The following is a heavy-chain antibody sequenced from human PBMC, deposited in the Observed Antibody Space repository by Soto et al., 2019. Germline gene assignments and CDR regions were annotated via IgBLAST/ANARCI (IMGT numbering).Heavy chain of an antibody. CDR2: ISYSGSA. Sequence: QVQLQESGPGLVKPSQTLSLTCNVSSGSISRGHYYWSWIRQRPGVGLEWNGYISYSGSAYYNPYLESRVIISLATSKSQLAHTLVSLTAADTAVYYCARGSMLRGVTAFHNWGHGTLVTVSS. J-gene: IGHJ3*02. CDR1: SGSISRGHYY. V-gene: IGHV4-31*03. CDR3: ARGSMLRGVTAFHN. D-gene: IGHD3-10*01.